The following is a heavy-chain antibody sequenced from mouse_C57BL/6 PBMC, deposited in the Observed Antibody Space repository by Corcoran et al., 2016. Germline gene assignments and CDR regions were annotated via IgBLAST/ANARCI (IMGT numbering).Heavy chain of an antibody. J-gene: IGHJ4*01. CDR3: ASGAYYSNYSYAMDY. Sequence: EVQLQQSGPELVKPGASVKISCKASGYTFTDYYMNWVKQSHGKSLEWIGDINPNNGGTSYNQKFKGKATLTVDKSSSTAYMELRSLTSEDSAVYYCASGAYYSNYSYAMDYWGQGTSVTVSS. V-gene: IGHV1-26*01. D-gene: IGHD2-5*01. CDR2: INPNNGGT. CDR1: GYTFTDYY.